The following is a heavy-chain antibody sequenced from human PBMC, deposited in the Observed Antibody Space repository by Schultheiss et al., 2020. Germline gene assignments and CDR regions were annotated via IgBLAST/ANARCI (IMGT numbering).Heavy chain of an antibody. D-gene: IGHD6-19*01. J-gene: IGHJ4*02. Sequence: SETLSLTCTVSGGSISSYYWSWIRQPPGKGLEWIWYIYYSGSTKYNPSLKGRVTLSVDTSKNHFSLKLSSVTAADTAVYYCACGGGSGWSPFNYWGQGTLVTVSS. CDR3: ACGGGSGWSPFNY. CDR1: GGSISSYY. CDR2: IYYSGST. V-gene: IGHV4-59*01.